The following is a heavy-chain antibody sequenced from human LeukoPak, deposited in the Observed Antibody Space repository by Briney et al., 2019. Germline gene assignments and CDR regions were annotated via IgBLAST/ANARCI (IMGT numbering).Heavy chain of an antibody. J-gene: IGHJ4*02. CDR1: GGSISSYY. CDR2: IYYSGST. V-gene: IGHV4-59*01. Sequence: PSETLSLTCTVSGGSISSYYWSWIRQPPGKGLEWIGYIYYSGSTNYNPSLKSRVTISVDTSKNQFSLKLSSVTAADTVVYYCARDRWDYDYVWGSHRYGPYFDYWGQGTLVTVSS. D-gene: IGHD3-16*02. CDR3: ARDRWDYDYVWGSHRYGPYFDY.